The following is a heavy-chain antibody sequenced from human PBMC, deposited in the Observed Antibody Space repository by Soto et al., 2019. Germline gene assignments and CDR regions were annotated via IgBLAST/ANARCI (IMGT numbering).Heavy chain of an antibody. V-gene: IGHV3-64*01. J-gene: IGHJ6*02. CDR3: ARDGRAVAGKLLYYGMDV. CDR2: ISSNGGST. D-gene: IGHD6-19*01. CDR1: GFTFSSYA. Sequence: GGSLRLSCAASGFTFSSYAMHWVRQAPGKGLEYVSAISSNGGSTYYANSVKGRFTISRDNSKNTLYLQMGSLRAEDMAVYYCARDGRAVAGKLLYYGMDVWGQGTTVTVSS.